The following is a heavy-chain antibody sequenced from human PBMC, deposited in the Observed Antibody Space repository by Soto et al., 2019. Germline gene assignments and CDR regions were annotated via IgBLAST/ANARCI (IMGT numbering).Heavy chain of an antibody. J-gene: IGHJ4*02. CDR3: ARTNVAYSNYFDY. V-gene: IGHV3-21*01. CDR2: IGGSSGHI. CDR1: GFTFSSYS. D-gene: IGHD2-15*01. Sequence: EVQLVESGGGLVKPGGSLRVSCAASGFTFSSYSMVWVRQAPEKGLEWVSSIGGSSGHIYYADSLKGRFTISRDNAKNSLYLQMNSLRVDDTAVYYCARTNVAYSNYFDYWGQGTLVAVSS.